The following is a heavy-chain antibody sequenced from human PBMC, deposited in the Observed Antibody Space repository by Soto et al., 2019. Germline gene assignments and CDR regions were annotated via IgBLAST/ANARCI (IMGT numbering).Heavy chain of an antibody. CDR3: ARKRITIFGVVIMFDY. V-gene: IGHV3-23*01. J-gene: IGHJ4*02. D-gene: IGHD3-3*01. Sequence: EVPLLESGGGLVQPGGSLRLSCAASGFTFSSYAMSWVRQAPGKGLEWVSAISGSGGSTYYADSVKGRFTISRDNSKNTLYLQMNSLRAEDTAVYYCARKRITIFGVVIMFDYWGQGTLVTVSS. CDR1: GFTFSSYA. CDR2: ISGSGGST.